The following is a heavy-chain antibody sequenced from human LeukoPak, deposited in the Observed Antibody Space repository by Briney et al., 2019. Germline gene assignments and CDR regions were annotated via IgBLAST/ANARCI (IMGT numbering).Heavy chain of an antibody. CDR2: ISSSSRYI. CDR1: GFTFSSYS. CDR3: AGDRYSYGYYYYYYYMDV. V-gene: IGHV3-21*01. Sequence: GGSLRLSCAASGFTFSSYSMNWVRQAPGKGLEWVSSISSSSRYIYSTDSLKGRFTISRDNAKNSVYLQMNSLRAEDTAVYYCAGDRYSYGYYYYYYYMDVWGKGTTVTISS. J-gene: IGHJ6*03. D-gene: IGHD5-18*01.